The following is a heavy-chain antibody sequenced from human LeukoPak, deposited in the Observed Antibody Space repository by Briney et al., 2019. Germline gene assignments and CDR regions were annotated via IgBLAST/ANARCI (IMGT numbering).Heavy chain of an antibody. J-gene: IGHJ4*02. V-gene: IGHV3-30*19. D-gene: IGHD4-17*01. CDR3: ARETGSAVGSTDFDY. Sequence: GGSLRLSCAASGFTFSSYGMHWVRQAPGKGLEWVAVIWYDGSNKYYADSVKGRFTISRDNSKNTLYLQMNSLRAEDTAVYYCARETGSAVGSTDFDYWGQGTLVTVSS. CDR1: GFTFSSYG. CDR2: IWYDGSNK.